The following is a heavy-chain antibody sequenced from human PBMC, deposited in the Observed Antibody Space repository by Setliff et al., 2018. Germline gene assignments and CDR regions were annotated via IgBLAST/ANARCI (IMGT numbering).Heavy chain of an antibody. J-gene: IGHJ4*02. CDR1: GFTLRDYM. D-gene: IGHD6-13*01. CDR3: ARDSYTSPDY. V-gene: IGHV3-21*01. Sequence: GGSLRLSCTVSGFTLRDYMMDWVRQAPGKGLEWVSSISDSSTYIEYAESVRGRFTTSRDNAKNTLYLQMNSLGAEDTAVYYCARDSYTSPDYWGQGTLVTVSS. CDR2: ISDSSTYI.